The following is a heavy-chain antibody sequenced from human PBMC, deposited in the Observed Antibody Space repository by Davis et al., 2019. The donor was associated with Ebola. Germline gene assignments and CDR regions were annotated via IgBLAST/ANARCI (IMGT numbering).Heavy chain of an antibody. J-gene: IGHJ6*04. Sequence: GASLSLSCTASGFTFSATGMGWVREAPGKGLEWVSYITYSNDQIHYADSVKGRFIVSRDNARKSLYLQMNSLRDDDTAVYYCAREDSSGLFYYYGMDVWGKGTTVTVSS. CDR2: ITYSNDQI. CDR3: AREDSSGLFYYYGMDV. CDR1: GFTFSATG. D-gene: IGHD3-22*01. V-gene: IGHV3-48*02.